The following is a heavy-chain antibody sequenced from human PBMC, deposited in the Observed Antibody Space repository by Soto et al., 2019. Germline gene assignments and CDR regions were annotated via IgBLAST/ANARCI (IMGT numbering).Heavy chain of an antibody. CDR3: ARRGSGSYYGY. Sequence: EVQLLESGGGLVQPGGSLRLSCAASGFTFSSYAMRWVRQAPVKGLEWVSAISGSGDSTYYADSVKGRFTTSRDNAKNTLYLQMNSQIDEDTAVYYGARRGSGSYYGYWGQGTLVTVSS. D-gene: IGHD1-26*01. V-gene: IGHV3-23*01. CDR2: ISGSGDST. J-gene: IGHJ4*02. CDR1: GFTFSSYA.